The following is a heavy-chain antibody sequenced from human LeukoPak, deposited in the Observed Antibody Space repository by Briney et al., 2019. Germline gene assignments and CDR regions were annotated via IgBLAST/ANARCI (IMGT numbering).Heavy chain of an antibody. CDR3: ARVGPRSSGYDSFDY. CDR1: GGSISSGGYY. Sequence: SQTLSLTCTVSGGSISSGGYYWSWIRQPPRKGLEWIGYIYHSGSTYYNPSLKSRVTISVDRSKNQFSLKLSSVTAADTAVYYCARVGPRSSGYDSFDYWGQGTLVTVSS. V-gene: IGHV4-30-2*01. J-gene: IGHJ4*02. CDR2: IYHSGST. D-gene: IGHD5-12*01.